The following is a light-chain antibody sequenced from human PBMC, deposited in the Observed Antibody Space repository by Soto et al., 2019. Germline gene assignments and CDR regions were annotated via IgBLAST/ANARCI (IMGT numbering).Light chain of an antibody. Sequence: QSVLTQPASVSGSPGQSITISCTGTSSDVGSYNYVSWYRQHPGKAPKLMIYDVSKRPSGVPNRFSGSKSGNTASLTISGLQAEDEADYYCSSYVSSSSLVFGGGTKLTVL. V-gene: IGLV2-14*01. J-gene: IGLJ2*01. CDR1: SSDVGSYNY. CDR3: SSYVSSSSLV. CDR2: DVS.